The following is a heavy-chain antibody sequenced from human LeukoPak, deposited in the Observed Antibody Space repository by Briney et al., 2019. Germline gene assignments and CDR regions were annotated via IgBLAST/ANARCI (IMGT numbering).Heavy chain of an antibody. CDR1: GFTFTSSA. D-gene: IGHD4-23*01. CDR3: AAVSGTGPYTVDYYGMDV. V-gene: IGHV1-58*02. CDR2: IVVGSGNT. Sequence: SVKVSCKASGFTFTSSAMQWVRQARGQRLEWIGWIVVGSGNTNYAQKFQERVTITRDMSTSTAYMELSSLRSEDTAVYYCAAVSGTGPYTVDYYGMDVWGQGTTVTVSS. J-gene: IGHJ6*02.